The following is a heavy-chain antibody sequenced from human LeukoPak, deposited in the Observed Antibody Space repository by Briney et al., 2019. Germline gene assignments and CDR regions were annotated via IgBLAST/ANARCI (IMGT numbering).Heavy chain of an antibody. CDR1: GFTFSSYA. Sequence: GGSLRLSCAASGFTFSSYAMHWVRQAPGKGLEWVAVISYDGSNKYYADSVKGRFTISRDNSKNTLYLQMNSLRAEDTAVYYCAKEAQRITGATSVIYYNYYYMDVWGKGTTVTVSS. CDR2: ISYDGSNK. V-gene: IGHV3-30*04. J-gene: IGHJ6*03. CDR3: AKEAQRITGATSVIYYNYYYMDV. D-gene: IGHD1/OR15-1a*01.